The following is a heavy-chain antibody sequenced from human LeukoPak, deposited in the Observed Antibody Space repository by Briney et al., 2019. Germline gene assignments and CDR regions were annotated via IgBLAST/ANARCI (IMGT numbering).Heavy chain of an antibody. D-gene: IGHD4-11*01. V-gene: IGHV4-61*02. CDR1: GGSISSGSYY. CDR3: ASTVFPGGFDP. CDR2: IYTSGST. J-gene: IGHJ5*02. Sequence: PSETLSLTCTVPGGSISSGSYYWSWIRQPAGKGLEWIGRIYTSGSTNYNPSLKSRVTISVDTSKNQFSLKLSSVTAADTAVYYCASTVFPGGFDPWGQGTLVTVSS.